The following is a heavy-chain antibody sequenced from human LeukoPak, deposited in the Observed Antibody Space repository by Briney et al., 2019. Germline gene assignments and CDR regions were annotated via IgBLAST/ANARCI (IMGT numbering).Heavy chain of an antibody. CDR1: GDSISSSNYF. V-gene: IGHV4-39*01. Sequence: SETLSLTCTVSGDSISSSNYFWGWIRQPPGKGLEWVGNIYHSWNTFYNPSLKSRVTISADTSKNQFSLKLTFVTVADTAEYYCARQLYSSATVWGQGTTVIVSS. CDR3: ARQLYSSATV. D-gene: IGHD6-25*01. CDR2: IYHSWNT. J-gene: IGHJ6*02.